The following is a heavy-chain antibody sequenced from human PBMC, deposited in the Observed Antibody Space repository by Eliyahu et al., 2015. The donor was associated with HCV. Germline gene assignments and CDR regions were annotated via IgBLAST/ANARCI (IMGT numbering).Heavy chain of an antibody. D-gene: IGHD2-2*03. V-gene: IGHV1-69*04. CDR3: ARDRPDMDMAEPFDL. CDR2: VIPILTIS. Sequence: QVRLVQSGAEVRKPGSXVXVSXTTSADTFSSYGVSWVRQVPGQGLEWIGRVIPILTISNHAHKFQDRVTISADKSTYTAYMELRDLRSEDTAIYFCARDRPDMDMAEPFDLWGQGTLVTVSS. CDR1: ADTFSSYG. J-gene: IGHJ4*02.